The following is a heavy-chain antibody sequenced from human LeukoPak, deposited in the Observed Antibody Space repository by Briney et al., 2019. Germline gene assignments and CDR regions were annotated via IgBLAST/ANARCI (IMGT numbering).Heavy chain of an antibody. CDR2: MYTSGST. CDR3: ARDLMVRGVMDRHNWFDP. J-gene: IGHJ5*02. D-gene: IGHD3-10*01. Sequence: SETLSLTCTVSGGSISSYYWSWIRQPAGKGLEWIGRMYTSGSTNYNPSLKSRVTMSVDTSKNQFSLKLSSVTAADTAVYYCARDLMVRGVMDRHNWFDPWGQGTLVTVSS. CDR1: GGSISSYY. V-gene: IGHV4-4*07.